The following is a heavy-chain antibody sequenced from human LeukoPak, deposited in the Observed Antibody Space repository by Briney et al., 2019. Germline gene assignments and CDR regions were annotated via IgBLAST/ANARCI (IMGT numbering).Heavy chain of an antibody. D-gene: IGHD3-10*01. Sequence: PGGSLRLSCAASGFTFSSYSMNWVRQAPGKGLEWVSYISSSSSTIYYADSVKGRFTISRDNAKNSLYLQMNSLRAEDTAVYYCARDNLWFGEPSRNYYGMDVWGQGTSVTVSS. J-gene: IGHJ6*02. CDR2: ISSSSSTI. CDR3: ARDNLWFGEPSRNYYGMDV. CDR1: GFTFSSYS. V-gene: IGHV3-48*04.